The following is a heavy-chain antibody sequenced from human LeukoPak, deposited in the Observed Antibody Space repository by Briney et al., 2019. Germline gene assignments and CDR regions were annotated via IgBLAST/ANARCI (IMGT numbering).Heavy chain of an antibody. D-gene: IGHD5-12*01. CDR1: GFTFSSYS. CDR3: ARHVRDSGQIYYYYYMDV. CDR2: IGSSSSYI. Sequence: PGGSLRLSCAASGFTFSSYSMNWVRQAPGKGLEWVSSIGSSSSYIYYADSVKGRFTISRDNAKNSLYLQMNSLRAEDTAVYYCARHVRDSGQIYYYYYMDVWGKGTTVTVSS. J-gene: IGHJ6*03. V-gene: IGHV3-21*01.